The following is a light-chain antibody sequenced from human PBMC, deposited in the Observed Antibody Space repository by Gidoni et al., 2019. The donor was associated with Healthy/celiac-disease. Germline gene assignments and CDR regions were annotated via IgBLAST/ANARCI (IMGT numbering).Light chain of an antibody. Sequence: DMQMNQPPSSLSASVGDRVTITRQASQDISNYLNWYQQKTGKAPKLLIYDASNLETGVPSRFSGRGSGTDFTFTISSLQPEDIATYYCQQYDNLPWTFGQGTKVEIK. CDR3: QQYDNLPWT. CDR2: DAS. V-gene: IGKV1-33*01. J-gene: IGKJ1*01. CDR1: QDISNY.